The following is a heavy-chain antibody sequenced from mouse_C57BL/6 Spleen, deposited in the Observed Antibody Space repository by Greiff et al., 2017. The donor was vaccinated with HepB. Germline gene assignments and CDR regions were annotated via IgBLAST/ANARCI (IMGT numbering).Heavy chain of an antibody. J-gene: IGHJ3*01. Sequence: DVQLQESGPGLVKPSQSLSLTCSVTGYSITSGYYWNWIRQFPGNKLEWMGYISYDGSNNYNPSLKNRISITRDTSKNQFFLKLNSVTTEDTATYYCASSIYYYGSSPWFAYWGQGTLVTVSA. D-gene: IGHD1-1*01. CDR2: ISYDGSN. V-gene: IGHV3-6*01. CDR3: ASSIYYYGSSPWFAY. CDR1: GYSITSGYY.